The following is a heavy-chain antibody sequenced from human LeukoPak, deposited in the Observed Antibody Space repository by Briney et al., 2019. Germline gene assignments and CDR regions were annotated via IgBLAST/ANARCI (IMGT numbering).Heavy chain of an antibody. CDR1: GFTFSSYA. Sequence: GGSLRLSCAASGFTFSSYAMSWVRQAPGKGLEWVSAISGSGGSTYYADSVKGRFTISRDNSKNTLYLQMNSLRGEDTAVYYCAGGGYGDYYYFDYWGQGTLVTVSS. D-gene: IGHD4-17*01. CDR2: ISGSGGST. V-gene: IGHV3-23*01. CDR3: AGGGYGDYYYFDY. J-gene: IGHJ4*02.